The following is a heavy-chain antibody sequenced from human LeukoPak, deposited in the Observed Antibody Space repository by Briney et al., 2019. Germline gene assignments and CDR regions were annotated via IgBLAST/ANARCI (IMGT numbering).Heavy chain of an antibody. V-gene: IGHV4-39*07. Sequence: SETLSLTCSVSGGSISSINYYWGWIRQPPGKGLEWIGSIYHSGSTYYNPSLKSRVTISVDTSKNQFSLKLSSVTAADTAVYYCATRRATRFDPWGQGTLVTVSS. CDR1: GGSISSINYY. CDR2: IYHSGST. J-gene: IGHJ5*02. CDR3: ATRRATRFDP.